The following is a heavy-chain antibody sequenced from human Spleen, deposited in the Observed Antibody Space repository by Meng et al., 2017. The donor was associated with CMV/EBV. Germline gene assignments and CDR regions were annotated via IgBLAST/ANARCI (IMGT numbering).Heavy chain of an antibody. J-gene: IGHJ6*02. CDR3: ARIFPSDYYKYDMDV. Sequence: GESLKISCTASGFTVSSNYMAWVRQAPGKGLEWVSIIYSGGSTYYADSVNGRFTISRDNSKNTLYLQMTSLRAEDTAVYYCARIFPSDYYKYDMDVWGQGTTVTVSS. CDR1: GFTVSSNY. CDR2: IYSGGST. D-gene: IGHD3-3*01. V-gene: IGHV3-66*02.